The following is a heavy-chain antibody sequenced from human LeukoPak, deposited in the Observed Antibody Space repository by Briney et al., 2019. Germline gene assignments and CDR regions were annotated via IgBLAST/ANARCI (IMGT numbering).Heavy chain of an antibody. D-gene: IGHD3-22*01. CDR1: GYTFTSYY. V-gene: IGHV1-46*01. Sequence: GASVKVSCKASGYTFTSYYMHWVRQAPGQGLEWMGIINPSGGSTSYAQKFQGRVTMTRDTSTSTVYMELSSLRSEDTAVYYCARGYYYDSSGYEGSNWFDPWGQGTLVTVSS. CDR3: ARGYYYDSSGYEGSNWFDP. J-gene: IGHJ5*02. CDR2: INPSGGST.